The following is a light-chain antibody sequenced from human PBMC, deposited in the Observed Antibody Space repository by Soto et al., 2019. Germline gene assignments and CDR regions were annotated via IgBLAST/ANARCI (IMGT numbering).Light chain of an antibody. CDR2: GAS. Sequence: EIVMTQSPATLSVSPGERATLSCRASQSVSSNLAWYQQKPCQAPRLLIYGASTRATGIPARFSGSGSGTDFTLTISSLQSEDFAVYYCQQYNNWPQTFGQETTVEIK. CDR1: QSVSSN. J-gene: IGKJ1*01. CDR3: QQYNNWPQT. V-gene: IGKV3-15*01.